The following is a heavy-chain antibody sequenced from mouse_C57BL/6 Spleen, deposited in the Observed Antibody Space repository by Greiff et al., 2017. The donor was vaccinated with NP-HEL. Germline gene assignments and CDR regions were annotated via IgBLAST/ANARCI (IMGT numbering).Heavy chain of an antibody. J-gene: IGHJ2*01. V-gene: IGHV1-53*01. CDR1: GYTFTSYW. CDR2: INPSNGGT. D-gene: IGHD1-1*01. CDR3: ARGITTVVGFDY. Sequence: QVQLKQPGTELVKPGASVKLSCKASGYTFTSYWMHWVKQRPGQGLEWIGNINPSNGGTNYNEKFKSKATLTVDKSSSTAYMQLSSLTSEDSAVYYCARGITTVVGFDYWGQGTTLTVSS.